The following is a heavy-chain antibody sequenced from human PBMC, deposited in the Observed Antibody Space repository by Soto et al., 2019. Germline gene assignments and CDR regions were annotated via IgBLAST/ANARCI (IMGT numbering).Heavy chain of an antibody. J-gene: IGHJ4*02. Sequence: QLQLQESGPGLVKPSETLSLTCTVSGGSISSSSYFWGWIRQPPGKGLEWIGNIPYRGSTYYNASLKSRLTISVDTSKNQFSLKLSSVTAADSAVYSCARGIGYYFDSWGQGTLVTVTS. CDR2: IPYRGST. CDR3: ARGIGYYFDS. D-gene: IGHD5-12*01. CDR1: GGSISSSSYF. V-gene: IGHV4-39*01.